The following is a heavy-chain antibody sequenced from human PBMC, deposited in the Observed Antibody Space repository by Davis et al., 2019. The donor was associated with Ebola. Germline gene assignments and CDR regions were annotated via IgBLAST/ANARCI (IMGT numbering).Heavy chain of an antibody. V-gene: IGHV3-23*01. D-gene: IGHD2-2*01. Sequence: PGGSLRLSCAASGFTFSSYAMSWVHQAPGKGLEWVSAISGSGGSTYYADSVKGRFTISRDNSKNTLYLQMNSLRAEDTAVYYCAKGAGEYQLLNWFDPWGQGTLVTVSS. CDR3: AKGAGEYQLLNWFDP. CDR1: GFTFSSYA. CDR2: ISGSGGST. J-gene: IGHJ5*02.